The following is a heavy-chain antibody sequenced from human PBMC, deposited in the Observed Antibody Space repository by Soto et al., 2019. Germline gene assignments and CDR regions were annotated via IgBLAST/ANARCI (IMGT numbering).Heavy chain of an antibody. Sequence: GESLKISCKGSGYSFTSYWISWVRQMPGKGLEWMGRIDPSDSYTNYSPSFQGHVTISADKSISTAYLQWSSLKASDTAMYYCARFGVVVPAAMSSYYYYGMDVWGQGTTVTVS. D-gene: IGHD2-2*01. CDR1: GYSFTSYW. V-gene: IGHV5-10-1*01. CDR3: ARFGVVVPAAMSSYYYYGMDV. CDR2: IDPSDSYT. J-gene: IGHJ6*02.